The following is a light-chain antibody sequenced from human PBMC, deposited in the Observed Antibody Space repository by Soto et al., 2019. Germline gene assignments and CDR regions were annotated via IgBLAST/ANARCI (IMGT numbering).Light chain of an antibody. CDR1: QSVSGN. V-gene: IGKV3-15*01. J-gene: IGKJ1*01. CDR3: QQYNNWTPWT. CDR2: GAS. Sequence: EIVMTQSPATLSVSPGERATLSCRASQSVSGNLAWYQQKPGQAPRLLIYGASTRATGIPARFSGSGSGTEFTPTISGLQSEDFAVSYGQQYNNWTPWTFGQGTKVDIK.